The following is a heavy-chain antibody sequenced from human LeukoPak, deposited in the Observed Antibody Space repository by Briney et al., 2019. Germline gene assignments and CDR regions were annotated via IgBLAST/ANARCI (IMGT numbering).Heavy chain of an antibody. J-gene: IGHJ4*02. D-gene: IGHD3-22*01. CDR2: ISSSGSTI. CDR1: GFTFSDYY. V-gene: IGHV3-11*04. Sequence: GGSLRLSCAASGFTFSDYYMSWIRQAPGKGLEWVSYISSSGSTIYYADSVKGRFTISRDNAKNSLYLQMNSLRAEDTAAYYCARDRHYYDSSGPAGSYFDYWGQGTLVTVSS. CDR3: ARDRHYYDSSGPAGSYFDY.